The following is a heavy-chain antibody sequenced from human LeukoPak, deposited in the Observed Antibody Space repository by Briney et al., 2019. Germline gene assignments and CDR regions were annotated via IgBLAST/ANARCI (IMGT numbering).Heavy chain of an antibody. V-gene: IGHV3-33*01. CDR1: GFTFSSYG. CDR2: IWYDGSNK. CDR3: ARDHYYGSGRLVRYYYGMDV. D-gene: IGHD3-10*01. J-gene: IGHJ6*02. Sequence: GGSLRLSCAASGFTFSSYGMHWVRQAPGKGLEWVAVIWYDGSNKYYADSVKGRLTISRDNSKNTLYLQMNSLRAEDTAVYYCARDHYYGSGRLVRYYYGMDVWGQGTTVTVSS.